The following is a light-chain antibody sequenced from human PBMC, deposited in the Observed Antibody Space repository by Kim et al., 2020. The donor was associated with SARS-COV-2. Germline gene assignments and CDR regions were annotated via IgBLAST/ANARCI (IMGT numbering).Light chain of an antibody. CDR3: AAWYDSLNVYV. V-gene: IGLV1-44*01. CDR2: SNN. CDR1: SSNIGSNT. J-gene: IGLJ1*01. Sequence: QPVLTQPPSASGTHGQRVTISCSGSSSNIGSNTVNWYQQIPGTAPKLLIYSNNQRPSGVPDRFSGSKSGTSASLAISGLQSQDEADYYCAAWYDSLNVYVFGTGTKVTFL.